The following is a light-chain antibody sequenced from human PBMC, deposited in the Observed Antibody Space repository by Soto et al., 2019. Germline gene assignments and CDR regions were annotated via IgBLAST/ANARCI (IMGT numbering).Light chain of an antibody. CDR2: GAS. Sequence: EIVLTQSPGTLSLSPGERATLSCRASQSVSSNSLAWYQQKPGQAPRLLIYGASSRATGIPDRFSGSGSGTDFTLTISRLAPEDFAVYYCQQYGSSFGGGTKVEIK. V-gene: IGKV3-20*01. CDR1: QSVSSNS. CDR3: QQYGSS. J-gene: IGKJ4*01.